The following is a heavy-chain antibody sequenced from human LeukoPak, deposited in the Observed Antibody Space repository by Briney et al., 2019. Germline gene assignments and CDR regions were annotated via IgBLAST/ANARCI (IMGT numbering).Heavy chain of an antibody. CDR1: GFTFSSYG. D-gene: IGHD3-10*02. CDR3: AELGITMIGGV. Sequence: GGTLRLSCAASGFTFSSYGMSWVRQAPGKGLEWVSVISGSGGRTNYADSVKGRFTISRDNSKNSLYLQMNSLRAEDTAVYYCAELGITMIGGVWGKGTTVTISS. J-gene: IGHJ6*04. CDR2: ISGSGGRT. V-gene: IGHV3-23*01.